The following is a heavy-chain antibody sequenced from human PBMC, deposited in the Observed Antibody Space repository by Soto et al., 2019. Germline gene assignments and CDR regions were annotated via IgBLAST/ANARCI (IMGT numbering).Heavy chain of an antibody. D-gene: IGHD5-18*01. Sequence: VSRRLSCADSEFNFSGFAMTWGRQAPGKGLEWVPTISGSGGSRFYAASVKGRFTFTRDNSKETMYLQRNSLRVEDTAFYYCAKEGTAEWIHYYYPTDVWGRGTPVTV. CDR3: AKEGTAEWIHYYYPTDV. CDR2: ISGSGGSR. V-gene: IGHV3-23*01. CDR1: EFNFSGFA. J-gene: IGHJ6*02.